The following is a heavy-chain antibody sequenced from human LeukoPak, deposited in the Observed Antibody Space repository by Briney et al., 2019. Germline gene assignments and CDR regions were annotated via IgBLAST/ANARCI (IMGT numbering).Heavy chain of an antibody. CDR3: ARDSVVVVAATYYYYGMDV. CDR1: GFTFSSYA. J-gene: IGHJ6*02. CDR2: ISGGGGTT. Sequence: GGSLRLSCAASGFTFSSYAMSWVRQAPGRGLEWVSAISGGGGTTYYADSVKGRFTISRDNAKNSLYLQMNSLRAEDTAVYYCARDSVVVVAATYYYYGMDVWGQGTTVTVSS. D-gene: IGHD2-15*01. V-gene: IGHV3-23*01.